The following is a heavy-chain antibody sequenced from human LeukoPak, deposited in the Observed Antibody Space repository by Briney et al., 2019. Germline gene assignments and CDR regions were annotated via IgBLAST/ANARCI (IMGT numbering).Heavy chain of an antibody. J-gene: IGHJ4*02. CDR1: GFTFSSYW. CDR3: ARVISRSWYYYDS. CDR2: IKQDGSEK. Sequence: GGSLRLSCAASGFTFSSYWMSWVRQAPGKGLEWVANIKQDGSEKYYVDSVKGRFTISRDNAKNSPYLQMNSLRAEDTAVYYCARVISRSWYYYDSWGQGTLVTVSS. V-gene: IGHV3-7*03. D-gene: IGHD3-22*01.